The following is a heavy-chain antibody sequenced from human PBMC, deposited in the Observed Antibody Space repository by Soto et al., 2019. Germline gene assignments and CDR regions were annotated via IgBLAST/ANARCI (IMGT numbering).Heavy chain of an antibody. D-gene: IGHD3-9*01. V-gene: IGHV3-23*01. CDR1: GFTFSSYA. CDR2: ISGSGGST. J-gene: IGHJ5*02. Sequence: EVQLLESGGGLVQPGGSLRLSCAASGFTFSSYAMSWVRQAPGKGLEWVSAISGSGGSTYYADSVKGRFTISRDNSKNTLYLQMNSLRAEDTAVYYCAKDQTNDILTDGGFDPWGQGTLVTVSS. CDR3: AKDQTNDILTDGGFDP.